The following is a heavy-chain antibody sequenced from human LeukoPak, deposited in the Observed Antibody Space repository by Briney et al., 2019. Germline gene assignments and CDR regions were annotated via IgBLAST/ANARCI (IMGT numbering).Heavy chain of an antibody. CDR1: RYTFSSYG. V-gene: IGHV1-18*01. CDR2: ISAYNGNT. J-gene: IGHJ5*02. CDR3: ARDTGGDRRKRVLLWSNWFDP. D-gene: IGHD3-10*01. Sequence: GASVKVSCKASRYTFSSYGISWLRQAPGQGLEWMGWISAYNGNTNYAQKLQGRGTMTTDTSTSTAYMELRNLNSDDTAVYYCARDTGGDRRKRVLLWSNWFDPWGQGTLATVSS.